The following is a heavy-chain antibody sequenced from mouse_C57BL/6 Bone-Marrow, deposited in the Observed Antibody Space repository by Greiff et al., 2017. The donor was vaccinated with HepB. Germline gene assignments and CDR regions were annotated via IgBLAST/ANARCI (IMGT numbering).Heavy chain of an antibody. CDR1: GYTFTSYW. Sequence: QVQLQQSGAELVKPGASVKLSCKASGYTFTSYWMHWVKQRPGRGLEWIGRIDPNSGGTKYNEKFKSKATLTVDKPSSTAYMQLSSLTSEDSAVYYCGAYYDGTPYAMDYWGQGTSVTVSS. D-gene: IGHD1-1*01. V-gene: IGHV1-72*01. CDR2: IDPNSGGT. J-gene: IGHJ4*01. CDR3: GAYYDGTPYAMDY.